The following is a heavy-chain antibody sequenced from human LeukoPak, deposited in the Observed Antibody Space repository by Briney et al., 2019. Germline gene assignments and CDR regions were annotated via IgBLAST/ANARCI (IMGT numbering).Heavy chain of an antibody. J-gene: IGHJ6*04. CDR2: ISGSGGTR. CDR1: GFTFSSYE. D-gene: IGHD2-2*01. V-gene: IGHV3-48*03. Sequence: PGGSLILSCATSGFTFSSYEMTWVRQAPGKGLEWISYISGSGGTRYYADSVKGRFTISRDNAKNSLYLQMTSLRAEDTAVYYCARNRGSASYFYYDMDVWGKGTSVTVSS. CDR3: ARNRGSASYFYYDMDV.